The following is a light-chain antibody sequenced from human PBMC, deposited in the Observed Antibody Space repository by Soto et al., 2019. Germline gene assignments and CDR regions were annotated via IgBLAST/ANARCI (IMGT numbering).Light chain of an antibody. V-gene: IGLV2-14*01. CDR3: SSYTNSSTLVG. CDR1: SSDVGGYNF. Sequence: QSALTQPASVSGSPGQSITISCTETSSDVGGYNFVSWYQHHPGKAPKLIIYEVSNRPSGVSNRFSASKSGNTASLTISGLQAEDEADYYCSSYTNSSTLVGFGGGTKLTVL. J-gene: IGLJ2*01. CDR2: EVS.